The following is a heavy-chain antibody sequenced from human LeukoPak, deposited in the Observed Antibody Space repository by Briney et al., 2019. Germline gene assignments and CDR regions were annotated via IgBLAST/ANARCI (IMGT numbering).Heavy chain of an antibody. Sequence: GGSLRLFCAASGFTFRTYWMSWVRQAPGKGLEWVASIKQDGSVKYYVDSLKDRFTISRDNAQNSVYLQMNSLRADDTAVYYCASLGYCSGNNCFYGMDVWGQGTTVTVSS. J-gene: IGHJ6*02. CDR2: IKQDGSVK. D-gene: IGHD2-15*01. CDR1: GFTFRTYW. CDR3: ASLGYCSGNNCFYGMDV. V-gene: IGHV3-7*05.